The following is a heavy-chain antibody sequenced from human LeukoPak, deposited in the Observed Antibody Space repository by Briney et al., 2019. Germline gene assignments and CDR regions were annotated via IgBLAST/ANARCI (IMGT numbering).Heavy chain of an antibody. Sequence: GASVKVSCKASGYTFTSYDINWVRQATGQGLEWMGYMKPNSGDTGYAQKFQGRVTMTRDTSISTAYMELSSLRSEDTAVYYCAREQKAARGNWFDPWGQGTLVTVSS. CDR1: GYTFTSYD. D-gene: IGHD6-6*01. V-gene: IGHV1-8*01. CDR2: MKPNSGDT. J-gene: IGHJ5*02. CDR3: AREQKAARGNWFDP.